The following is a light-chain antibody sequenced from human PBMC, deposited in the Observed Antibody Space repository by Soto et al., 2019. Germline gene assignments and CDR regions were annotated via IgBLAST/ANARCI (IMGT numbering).Light chain of an antibody. Sequence: EIVLTQSPGTLSLSPGERATLSCRASQRVCSSYLAWYQQKPGQAPRLLIYGASSRATGIPDRFSGSGSGTDFTLTISRLEPEDFAVYYCQQYGSSPPYTFGQGTKLEIK. J-gene: IGKJ2*01. CDR3: QQYGSSPPYT. V-gene: IGKV3-20*01. CDR1: QRVCSSY. CDR2: GAS.